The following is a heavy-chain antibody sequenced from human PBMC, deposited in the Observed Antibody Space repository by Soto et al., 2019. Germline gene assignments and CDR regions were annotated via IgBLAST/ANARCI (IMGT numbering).Heavy chain of an antibody. CDR2: IYWNDDK. CDR3: AHKGAYCGCDCYSEGWFDP. D-gene: IGHD2-21*02. CDR1: GFSLSTSGVG. Sequence: QITLKEYGPTLVKPTQTLTLTCTFSGFSLSTSGVGVGWISQPPGKALEWLALIYWNDDKRYSPSLKSRRTITKDTCKNQLVLTMTNMDPVDTATYYCAHKGAYCGCDCYSEGWFDPWGQGTLVTVSS. V-gene: IGHV2-5*01. J-gene: IGHJ5*02.